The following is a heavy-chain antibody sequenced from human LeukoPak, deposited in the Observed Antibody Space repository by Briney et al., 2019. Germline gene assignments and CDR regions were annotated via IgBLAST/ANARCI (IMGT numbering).Heavy chain of an antibody. J-gene: IGHJ4*02. CDR2: ISTDSTYI. CDR1: GFTFSSYT. Sequence: GGSLRLSCEASGFTFSSYTMSWVRQAPGKGLEWVSSISTDSTYIFYADSVKGRFTISRDNAKNSLYLQMNSLRAEDTAVYYCAREISLGYFDYWGQGTLVTVSS. CDR3: AREISLGYFDY. D-gene: IGHD3-3*01. V-gene: IGHV3-21*01.